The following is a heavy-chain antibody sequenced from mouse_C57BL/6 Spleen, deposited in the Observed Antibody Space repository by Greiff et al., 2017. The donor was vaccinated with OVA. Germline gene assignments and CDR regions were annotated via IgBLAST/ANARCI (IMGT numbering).Heavy chain of an antibody. J-gene: IGHJ2*01. CDR2: SRNKANDYTT. Sequence: EVQVVESGGGLVQSGRSLRLSCATSGFTFSDFYMEWVRQAPGKGLEWIAASRNKANDYTTEYSASVKGRFIVSRDTSQSILYLQMNALRAEDTAIYYCARDGSTYFDYWGQGTTLTVSS. V-gene: IGHV7-1*01. CDR1: GFTFSDFY. CDR3: ARDGSTYFDY. D-gene: IGHD1-1*01.